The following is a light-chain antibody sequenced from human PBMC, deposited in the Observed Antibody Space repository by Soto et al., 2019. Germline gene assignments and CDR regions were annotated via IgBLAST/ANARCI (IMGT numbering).Light chain of an antibody. Sequence: QSALTQPASVSESPGQSIAISCIGSSSDVGGYNYVSWHQQHPGKAPKVVIYDVSNRPSGVSDRFSGSKSGNTASLTISGLQAEDEADYYCSSYTSISTYVFGTGTKVTVL. CDR2: DVS. CDR1: SSDVGGYNY. V-gene: IGLV2-14*01. J-gene: IGLJ1*01. CDR3: SSYTSISTYV.